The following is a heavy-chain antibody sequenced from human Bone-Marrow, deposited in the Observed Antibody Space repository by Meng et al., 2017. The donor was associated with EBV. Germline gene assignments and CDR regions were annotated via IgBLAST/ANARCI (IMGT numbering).Heavy chain of an antibody. Sequence: HPHPHELGPGRVKPPEPMSLNCTVSGGCISSSHYYSGLIRQPPGKGLEWIGSIYYSVSTYYTPSLKSRVTISVDTSKNQFSLKLSSVTAADTALYYCARGVTTHFVPWGQGSLVTVSS. D-gene: IGHD4-17*01. J-gene: IGHJ5*01. CDR3: ARGVTTHFVP. CDR1: GGCISSSHYY. V-gene: IGHV4-39*07. CDR2: IYYSVST.